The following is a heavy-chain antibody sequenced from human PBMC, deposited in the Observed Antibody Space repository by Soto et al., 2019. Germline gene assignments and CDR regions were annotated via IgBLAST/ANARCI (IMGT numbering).Heavy chain of an antibody. Sequence: GASVKVSCKASGYTFTSYYMHWVRQAPEQGLEWMGIINPSGGSTSYAQKFQGRVTMTRDTSTSTVYMELSSLRSEDTAVYYCARDLLKGIYDSSGYYFDYWGQGTLVTVSS. CDR2: INPSGGST. CDR3: ARDLLKGIYDSSGYYFDY. J-gene: IGHJ4*02. D-gene: IGHD3-22*01. V-gene: IGHV1-46*01. CDR1: GYTFTSYY.